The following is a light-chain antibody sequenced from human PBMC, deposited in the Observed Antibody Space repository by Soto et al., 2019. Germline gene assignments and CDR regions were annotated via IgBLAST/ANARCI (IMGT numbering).Light chain of an antibody. CDR2: VAS. CDR1: QSVSSSY. V-gene: IGKV3-20*01. J-gene: IGKJ2*01. Sequence: EIVLTQSPGTLSLSPGERATLSCRASQSVSSSYLAWYQQKPGQAPRLLIYVASTRASDIPDRFSGSGYEADFALDRVRLEPEDFAVYYCQQYGRSPFTLGQGNKVEIK. CDR3: QQYGRSPFT.